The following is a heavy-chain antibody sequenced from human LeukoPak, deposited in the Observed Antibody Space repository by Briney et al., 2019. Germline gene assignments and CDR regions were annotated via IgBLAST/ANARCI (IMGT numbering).Heavy chain of an antibody. CDR3: AISVDTTMVRVFDI. Sequence: SETLSLTCTVSGGSISSYYWSWIRQPPGKGLEWIGYIYYSGSTNYNPSLKSRVTISVDTSKNQFSLKLSSVTAADTAVYYCAISVDTTMVRVFDIWGQGTMVTVSS. CDR2: IYYSGST. V-gene: IGHV4-59*01. J-gene: IGHJ3*02. CDR1: GGSISSYY. D-gene: IGHD5-18*01.